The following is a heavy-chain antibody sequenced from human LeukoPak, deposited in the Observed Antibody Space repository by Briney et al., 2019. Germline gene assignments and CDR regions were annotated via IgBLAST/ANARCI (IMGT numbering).Heavy chain of an antibody. CDR1: GYSISSGYY. CDR2: MSSSGIS. V-gene: IGHV4-38-2*02. D-gene: IGHD6-19*01. CDR3: AKGAGPPWFDP. J-gene: IGHJ5*02. Sequence: SETLSLTCTVSGYSISSGYYWGWIRQPAGKGLEWIGRMSSSGISTYSPSLKSRVAISIDTSRNQFSMNLNSVTAADTAVYYCAKGAGPPWFDPWGQGTLVTVSS.